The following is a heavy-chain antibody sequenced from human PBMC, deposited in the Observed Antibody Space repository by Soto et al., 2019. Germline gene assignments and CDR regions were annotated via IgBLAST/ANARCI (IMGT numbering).Heavy chain of an antibody. CDR2: IYYSGST. CDR1: GGSISSSSYY. D-gene: IGHD3-10*01. Sequence: SETLSLTCTVSGGSISSSSYYWGWIRQPPGKGLEWIGSIYYSGSTYYNPSLKSRVTISVDTSKNQFSLKLSSVTAADTAVYYRARPDNGELFGLAYWGQGTMVTFSS. V-gene: IGHV4-39*01. J-gene: IGHJ4*02. CDR3: ARPDNGELFGLAY.